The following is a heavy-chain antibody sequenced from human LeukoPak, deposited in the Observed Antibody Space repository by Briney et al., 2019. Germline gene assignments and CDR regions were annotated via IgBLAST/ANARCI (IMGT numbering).Heavy chain of an antibody. J-gene: IGHJ4*02. CDR1: GFTFSRSG. CDR2: IHRDGST. V-gene: IGHV3-23*05. Sequence: GGSLRLSCATSGFTFSRSGMTWVRQPPGKGLEWVSAIHRDGSTYYLDSVKGRFTISRDSSKNTLFLQMNSLRVEDTAVYYCTRVIRERDTSYVYWGQGTLVTVSS. CDR3: TRVIRERDTSYVY. D-gene: IGHD3-16*01.